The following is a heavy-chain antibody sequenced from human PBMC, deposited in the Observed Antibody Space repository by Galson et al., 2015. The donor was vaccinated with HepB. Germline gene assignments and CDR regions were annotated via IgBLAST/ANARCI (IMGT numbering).Heavy chain of an antibody. Sequence: SLRLSCAASGFSFNSCAMHWVRQAPGKGLEWVAVISYDGSNKFYTDSVKGRFTISRDNSKKTIYLHLNSLSIEDTAVYYCARDLMRYTSSLYGMDVWGQGTTVTVSS. J-gene: IGHJ6*02. CDR2: ISYDGSNK. CDR1: GFSFNSCA. CDR3: ARDLMRYTSSLYGMDV. V-gene: IGHV3-30*04. D-gene: IGHD6-13*01.